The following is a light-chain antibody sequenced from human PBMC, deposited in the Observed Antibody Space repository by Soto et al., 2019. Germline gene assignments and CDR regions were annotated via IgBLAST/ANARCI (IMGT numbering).Light chain of an antibody. V-gene: IGLV2-14*01. CDR1: SSDVGSYNH. CDR3: TSYTGSSTSYV. J-gene: IGLJ1*01. Sequence: QSVLTQPASVSGSPGQSITISCSGTSSDVGSYNHVAWYQQFPRKTPKLIIYEVTYRPSEVSHRFSASKSGNTASLTISGLQAEDEADYYCTSYTGSSTSYVFGTGTKVTVL. CDR2: EVT.